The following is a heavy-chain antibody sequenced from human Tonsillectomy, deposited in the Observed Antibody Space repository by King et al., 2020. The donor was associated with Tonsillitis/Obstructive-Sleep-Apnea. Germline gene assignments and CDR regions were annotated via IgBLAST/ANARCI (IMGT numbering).Heavy chain of an antibody. CDR2: ISGSGGNT. Sequence: VQLVESGGGLVQPGGSLRLSCAASGFTFRSYAMIWVRQAPGKGLEWVSVISGSGGNTNYADSVKGRFTISRDNSKNTLYLQMNSLRAEDTAVYYCAKDRGHCSSTSCYVNSDYWGQGTLVTVSS. D-gene: IGHD2-2*01. CDR1: GFTFRSYA. J-gene: IGHJ4*02. V-gene: IGHV3-23*04. CDR3: AKDRGHCSSTSCYVNSDY.